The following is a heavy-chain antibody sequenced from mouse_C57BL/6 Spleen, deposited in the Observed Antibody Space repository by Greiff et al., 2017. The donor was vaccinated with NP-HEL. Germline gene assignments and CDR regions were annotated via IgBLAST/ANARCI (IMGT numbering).Heavy chain of an antibody. CDR1: GYAFSSSW. V-gene: IGHV1-82*01. CDR3: ARWDYGSSYVDY. J-gene: IGHJ2*01. CDR2: IYPGDGDT. Sequence: VQLQQSGPELVKPGASVKISCKASGYAFSSSWMNWVKQRPGKGLEWIGRIYPGDGDTNYNGKFKGKATLTADKSSSTAYMQLSSLTSEDSAVYFCARWDYGSSYVDYWGQGTTLTVSS. D-gene: IGHD1-1*01.